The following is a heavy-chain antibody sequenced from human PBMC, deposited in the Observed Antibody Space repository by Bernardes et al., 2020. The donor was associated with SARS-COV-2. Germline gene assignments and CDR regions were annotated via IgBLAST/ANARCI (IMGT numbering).Heavy chain of an antibody. CDR2: VSAYNGDT. CDR1: GYSFNSYG. J-gene: IGHJ4*01. V-gene: IGHV1-18*01. D-gene: IGHD3-10*01. CDR3: ARDRRLVKDYYGTYYFEY. Sequence: ASVKVSCKASGYSFNSYGIRWARQAPGQGLEWVGWVSAYNGDTDFAQKVQGRVTMTTDTTTSTAYMELRSLRSDDTTVYYCARDRRLVKDYYGTYYFEYWGQGTLITVSS.